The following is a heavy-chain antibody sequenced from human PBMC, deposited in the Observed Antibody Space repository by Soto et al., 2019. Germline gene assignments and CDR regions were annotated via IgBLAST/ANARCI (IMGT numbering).Heavy chain of an antibody. CDR1: GYTFTSYG. CDR3: ARDHYDFWSGYLSLYVYYGMDV. D-gene: IGHD3-3*01. Sequence: GASVKVSCKASGYTFTSYGISWVRQAPGQGLEWMGWISAYNGNTNYAQKLQGRVTMTTDTSTSTAYMELRSLRSDDTAVYYCARDHYDFWSGYLSLYVYYGMDVWGQGTTVTVSS. CDR2: ISAYNGNT. V-gene: IGHV1-18*04. J-gene: IGHJ6*02.